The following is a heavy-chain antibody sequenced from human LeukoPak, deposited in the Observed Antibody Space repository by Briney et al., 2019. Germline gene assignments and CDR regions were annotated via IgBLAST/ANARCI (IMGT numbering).Heavy chain of an antibody. D-gene: IGHD6-13*01. CDR3: ARAAAAINWFDP. V-gene: IGHV5-51*01. J-gene: IGHJ5*02. Sequence: GESLQISCKGSGYSFTSYWIGWGRPMPGKGLEGMGIIYPGDSDTRYSPSFQGQVTISADKSISTAYLQWSSLKASDTAMYYCARAAAAINWFDPWGQGTLVTVSS. CDR2: IYPGDSDT. CDR1: GYSFTSYW.